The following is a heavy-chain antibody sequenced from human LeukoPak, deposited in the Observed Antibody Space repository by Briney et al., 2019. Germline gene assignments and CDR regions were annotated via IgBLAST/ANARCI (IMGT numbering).Heavy chain of an antibody. J-gene: IGHJ4*02. V-gene: IGHV3-30*18. D-gene: IGHD5-24*01. CDR2: ISYDGSNK. CDR3: AKDDGYNYY. CDR1: GFTFSSYG. Sequence: GGSLRLSCAASGFTFSSYGMHWVRQAPGKGLEWVAVISYDGSNKYYADSVKGRFTIYRDNSKNTLYLQMNSLRAEDTAVYYCAKDDGYNYYWGQGTLVTVSS.